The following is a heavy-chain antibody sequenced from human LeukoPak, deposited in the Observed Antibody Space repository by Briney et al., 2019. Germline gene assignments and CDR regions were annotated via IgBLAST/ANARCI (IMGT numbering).Heavy chain of an antibody. CDR3: ARGLSDVY. CDR2: INHSGST. Sequence: SEILSLTCAVYGGSFSGYYWTWIRQPPGKGLEWIGEINHSGSTNYNPSLKSRVTISIDTSKNQFSLILNSVTAADTAVYYCARGLSDVYWGQGTLVTVSS. V-gene: IGHV4-34*01. CDR1: GGSFSGYY. J-gene: IGHJ4*02.